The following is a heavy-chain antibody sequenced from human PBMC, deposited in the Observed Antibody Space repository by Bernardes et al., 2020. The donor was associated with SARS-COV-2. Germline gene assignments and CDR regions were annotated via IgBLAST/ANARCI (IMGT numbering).Heavy chain of an antibody. V-gene: IGHV4-59*01. D-gene: IGHD2-15*01. J-gene: IGHJ4*02. CDR3: ARVDPYCSGGACWAFDY. CDR1: GVSLNKYY. Sequence: SETLSLTCTVSGVSLNKYYLHWVRQTPGKGLEWIAYIFYSGLTDYNPSLKTRVNISVDTSNNEFSLRLTSLTTADTAVYYCARVDPYCSGGACWAFDYWGPGTLVTVSS. CDR2: IFYSGLT.